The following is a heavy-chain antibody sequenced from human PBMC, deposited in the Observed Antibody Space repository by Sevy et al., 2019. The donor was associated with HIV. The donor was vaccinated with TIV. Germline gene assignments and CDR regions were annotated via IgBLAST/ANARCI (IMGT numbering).Heavy chain of an antibody. CDR1: GYTLTELS. J-gene: IGHJ3*02. CDR3: ATGEVVWFGDSGAFDI. D-gene: IGHD3-10*01. Sequence: ASVKVSCKVSGYTLTELSMHWVRQAPGKGLEWMGGFDPEDGETIYAQKFQGRVTMTEDTSTDTAYMELSSLRSEDTALYYCATGEVVWFGDSGAFDIWGQGTMVTVSS. CDR2: FDPEDGET. V-gene: IGHV1-24*01.